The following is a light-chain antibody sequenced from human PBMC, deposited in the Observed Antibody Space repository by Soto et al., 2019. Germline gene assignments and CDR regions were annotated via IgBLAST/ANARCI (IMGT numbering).Light chain of an antibody. CDR1: SSDVGGYIY. CDR3: CSYTTSSSYV. J-gene: IGLJ1*01. V-gene: IGLV2-14*01. Sequence: QSALTQPASVSGSPGQSITISCTGTSSDVGGYIYVPWYQQHPGKDTKVMIYDVTSRPSGVSIRFSGSNSGNTATLTISWLQAEDEANYYFCSYTTSSSYVFGPGTKVTVL. CDR2: DVT.